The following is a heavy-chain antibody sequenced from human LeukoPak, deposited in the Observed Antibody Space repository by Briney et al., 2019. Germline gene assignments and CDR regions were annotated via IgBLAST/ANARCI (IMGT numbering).Heavy chain of an antibody. D-gene: IGHD3-9*01. Sequence: SETLSLTCAVYGESISGYYWSWICQPPGKGLEWIGEINHSGSTNNNPTLKSRVTISVDTSKNQFSLKLSSVTAADTAVYYCARRSDYDILTGYSNSRFDPWGQGTLVTVSS. CDR2: INHSGST. CDR1: GESISGYY. CDR3: ARRSDYDILTGYSNSRFDP. V-gene: IGHV4-34*01. J-gene: IGHJ5*02.